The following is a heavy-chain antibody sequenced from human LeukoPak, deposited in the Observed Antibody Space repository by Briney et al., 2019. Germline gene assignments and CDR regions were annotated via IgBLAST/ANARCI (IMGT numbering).Heavy chain of an antibody. V-gene: IGHV4-34*01. CDR2: INHSGST. CDR3: ARVRRSWRQLFTAMVAWFDP. Sequence: PSETLSLTCAVSGGSFSGYYWSWIRQPPGKGLEWIGEINHSGSTNYNPSLKSRVTISVDTSKNQFSLKLSSVTAANTAVYYCARVRRSWRQLFTAMVAWFDPWGQGTLVTVSS. D-gene: IGHD5-18*01. J-gene: IGHJ5*02. CDR1: GGSFSGYY.